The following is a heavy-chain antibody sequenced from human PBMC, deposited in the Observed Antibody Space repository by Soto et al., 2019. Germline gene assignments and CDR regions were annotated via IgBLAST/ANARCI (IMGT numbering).Heavy chain of an antibody. CDR1: GYTFTSYD. CDR2: MNPNSGNT. D-gene: IGHD4-17*01. J-gene: IGHJ6*03. CDR3: ARNYGDYFAYYYMDV. Sequence: ASVHVSCKASGYTFTSYDINWVRQATGQGLEWMGWMNPNSGNTGYAQKFQGRVTMTRNTSISTAYMELSSLRSEDTAVYYCARNYGDYFAYYYMDVWGKGTTITVSS. V-gene: IGHV1-8*01.